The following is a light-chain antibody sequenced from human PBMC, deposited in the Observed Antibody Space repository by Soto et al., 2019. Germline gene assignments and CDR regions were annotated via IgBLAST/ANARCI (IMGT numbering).Light chain of an antibody. CDR1: RSVSTY. CDR2: DTS. V-gene: IGKV3-11*01. J-gene: IGKJ1*01. CDR3: QQRSSWMWA. Sequence: EIVVTQSPVTLSLSPGDRATLSCRASRSVSTYLAWYQQKPGQAPRLLIYDTSHRATGIPARFSGSGFGTDFTLNIISLEPEDFAVYYCQQRSSWMWAFGQGTRVEVK.